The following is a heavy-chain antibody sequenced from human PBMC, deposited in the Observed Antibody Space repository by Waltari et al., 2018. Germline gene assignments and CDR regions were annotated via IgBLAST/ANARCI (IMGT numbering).Heavy chain of an antibody. J-gene: IGHJ6*02. CDR2: IWYDGSNK. V-gene: IGHV3-33*01. CDR1: GFTFSSYG. Sequence: QVQLVESGGGVVQPGRSLRLSCAASGFTFSSYGMQWVRQAPGKGLEWVAVIWYDGSNKYYADSVKGRFTISRDNSKNTLYLQMNSLRAEDTAVYYCARASYGSGSYRMDVWGQGTTVTVSS. D-gene: IGHD3-10*01. CDR3: ARASYGSGSYRMDV.